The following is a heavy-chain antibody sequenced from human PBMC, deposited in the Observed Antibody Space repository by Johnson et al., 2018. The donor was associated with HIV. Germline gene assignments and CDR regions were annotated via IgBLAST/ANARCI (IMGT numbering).Heavy chain of an antibody. V-gene: IGHV3-48*01. Sequence: EVQLVESGGGVVRPGGSLRLSCAASGFTFDDYGMSWVRQAPGKGLEWVSYISSSGSTIYYADSVKGRFTISRDNSKNTLYLQMNSLRAEDTAVYYCARDFSSRLGGSRNAFDIWGQGTMVTVSS. CDR2: ISSSGSTI. D-gene: IGHD2-15*01. CDR1: GFTFDDYG. CDR3: ARDFSSRLGGSRNAFDI. J-gene: IGHJ3*02.